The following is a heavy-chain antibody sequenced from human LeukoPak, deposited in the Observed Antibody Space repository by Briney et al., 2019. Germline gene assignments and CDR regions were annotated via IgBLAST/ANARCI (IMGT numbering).Heavy chain of an antibody. CDR1: GFTCSSYA. CDR2: ISGSGGST. J-gene: IGHJ3*02. V-gene: IGHV3-23*01. D-gene: IGHD2-15*01. Sequence: GRSLRLSCAASGFTCSSYAMSSVSQAPRKGLEWVSAISGSGGSTYYADSVKGRFTISRDNFKNTLYLQMNSLRAGDTAVYYCARRGIVVVVAATRAFDIWGQGTMVTVSS. CDR3: ARRGIVVVVAATRAFDI.